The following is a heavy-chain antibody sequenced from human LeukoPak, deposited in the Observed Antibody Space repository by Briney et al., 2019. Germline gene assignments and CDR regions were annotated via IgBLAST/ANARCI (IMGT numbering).Heavy chain of an antibody. Sequence: GGSLRLSCAASGFTFSGYAMDWVRQAPGKGLEWLGVISYDGSNQYYADSAKGRFTISRDNSRDTLYLQMSSLRAEDTAVYYCARDSYENSFDYWGQGTLVTVSS. CDR3: ARDSYENSFDY. CDR1: GFTFSGYA. J-gene: IGHJ4*02. CDR2: ISYDGSNQ. V-gene: IGHV3-30*15. D-gene: IGHD3-22*01.